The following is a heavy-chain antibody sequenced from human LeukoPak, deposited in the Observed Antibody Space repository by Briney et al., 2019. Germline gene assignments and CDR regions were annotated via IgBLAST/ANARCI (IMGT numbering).Heavy chain of an antibody. J-gene: IGHJ3*02. V-gene: IGHV4-31*03. CDR3: ARGDGDRLGAFDI. D-gene: IGHD4-17*01. CDR2: IYYSGST. Sequence: SETLSLTCTVSGGSISSGGYYWSWIRQHPGKGLEWIGYIYYSGSTYYNPSLKSRVTISVDTSKNQFSLKLSSVTAADTAVYYCARGDGDRLGAFDIWGQGAMVTVSS. CDR1: GGSISSGGYY.